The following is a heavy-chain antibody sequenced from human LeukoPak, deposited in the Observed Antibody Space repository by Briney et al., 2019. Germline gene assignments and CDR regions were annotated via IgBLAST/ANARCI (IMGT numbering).Heavy chain of an antibody. J-gene: IGHJ4*02. CDR2: TYYRSKWYN. Sequence: SQTLSLTCAISGDSVSSNSAAWNWIRQSPSRGLGWLGRTYYRSKWYNDYAVSVKSRITINPDTSKNQFSLQLNSVTPEDTAVYYCARVAYYYDSSGYYYQSPFDYWGQGTLVTVSS. D-gene: IGHD3-22*01. CDR1: GDSVSSNSAA. CDR3: ARVAYYYDSSGYYYQSPFDY. V-gene: IGHV6-1*01.